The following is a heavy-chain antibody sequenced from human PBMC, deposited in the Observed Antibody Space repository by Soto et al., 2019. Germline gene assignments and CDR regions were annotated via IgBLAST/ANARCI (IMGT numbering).Heavy chain of an antibody. CDR2: PYGNSGGI. CDR1: VFRFAIYA. D-gene: IGHD4-17*01. Sequence: GGWLRFSWVFSVFRFAIYAMTGVGQAPGKGPESVGVPYGNSGGIQYSDSVKGRFTISRDNSKSIVYLQMNSLRVEDTAVYFCAKAAVPGDGLWLMDHWGRGTMVTVSS. CDR3: AKAAVPGDGLWLMDH. J-gene: IGHJ4*02. V-gene: IGHV3-23*01.